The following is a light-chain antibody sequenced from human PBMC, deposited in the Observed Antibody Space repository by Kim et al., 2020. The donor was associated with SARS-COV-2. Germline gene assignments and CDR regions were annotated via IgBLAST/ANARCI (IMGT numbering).Light chain of an antibody. V-gene: IGKV1-39*01. CDR3: QQSYSTPYT. CDR2: AAS. J-gene: IGKJ2*01. Sequence: ASIAARLTITGRASQSIRSYFNWYQQTPGTAPKLLIYAASSLQSGVPSRFSGSGSGTDFTLTISSLQPEDFATYYCQQSYSTPYTFGQGTKLEI. CDR1: QSIRSY.